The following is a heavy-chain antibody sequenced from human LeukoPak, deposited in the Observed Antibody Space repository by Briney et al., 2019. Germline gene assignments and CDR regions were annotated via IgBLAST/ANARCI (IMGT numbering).Heavy chain of an antibody. CDR2: ISGSGGST. V-gene: IGHV3-23*01. D-gene: IGHD3-9*01. CDR3: ARDLYYDILTGYYSPGYFDY. J-gene: IGHJ4*02. Sequence: GGSLRLSCAASGFTFSSYAMSWVRQAPGKGLEWVSAISGSGGSTYYADSVKGRFTISRDNSKNTLYLQMNSLRAEDTAVYYCARDLYYDILTGYYSPGYFDYWGQGTLVTVPS. CDR1: GFTFSSYA.